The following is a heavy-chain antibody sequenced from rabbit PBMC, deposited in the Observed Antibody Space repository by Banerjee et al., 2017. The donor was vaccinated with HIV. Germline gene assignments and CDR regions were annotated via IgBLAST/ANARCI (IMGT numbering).Heavy chain of an antibody. D-gene: IGHD4-1*01. J-gene: IGHJ3*01. Sequence: QSLEESGGDLVKPGASLTLTCTASGCSFSNYYYICWVRQAPGKGLEWIACIYVDSVANAYSANWAKGRFSIYNTSSTAVTLQMTSLTAADTATYFCVRDGGWGRLDLWGPGTLVTVS. V-gene: IGHV1S40*01. CDR1: GCSFSNYYY. CDR2: IYVDSVANA. CDR3: VRDGGWGRLDL.